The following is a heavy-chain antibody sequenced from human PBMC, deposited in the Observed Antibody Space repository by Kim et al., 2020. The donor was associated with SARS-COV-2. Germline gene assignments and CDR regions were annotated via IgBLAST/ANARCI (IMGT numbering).Heavy chain of an antibody. CDR2: INKDGSET. J-gene: IGHJ3*01. D-gene: IGHD5-12*01. CDR1: GYTFTDYY. CDR3: ARDSGICRGCAFDV. V-gene: IGHV3-7*01. Sequence: GGSLRLSCEASGYTFTDYYLSWVRQAPGKGLEWVANINKDGSETNYVASAKGRFTISRDNAKNSLFLQMSGLSVEDTAVYYCARDSGICRGCAFDVWGQGTLVTASS.